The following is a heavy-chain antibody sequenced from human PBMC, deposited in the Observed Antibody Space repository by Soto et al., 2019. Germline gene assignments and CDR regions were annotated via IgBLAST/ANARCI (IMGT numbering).Heavy chain of an antibody. V-gene: IGHV5-51*01. CDR1: AYSFTSNW. D-gene: IGHD3-22*01. CDR2: IYPGDSDT. J-gene: IGHJ4*02. CDR3: ATLSYYDSDSGYDS. Sequence: PXESLKISCKGSAYSFTSNWIGWVRQMPGKGLEWMGIIYPGDSDTRYSPSFQGQVTISADKSISTAYLQWSSLKASDTAMYYCATLSYYDSDSGYDSWGQGSQVTVSS.